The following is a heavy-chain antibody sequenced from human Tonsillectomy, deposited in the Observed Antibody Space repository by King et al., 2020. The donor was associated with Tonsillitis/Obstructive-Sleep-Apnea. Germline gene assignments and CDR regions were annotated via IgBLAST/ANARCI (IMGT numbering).Heavy chain of an antibody. CDR1: GFTGSNAR. D-gene: IGHD4-11*01. CDR2: IKSKTDGGTA. J-gene: IGHJ2*01. CDR3: TTRAPNTVTTTVGYFDL. Sequence: VQLVESVGGLVKPGGSLSLSCAASGFTGSNARMSRVRQAPGRGLEWVGRIKSKTDGGTADYAAPVKGRVTISRDDSKNTRYLQMNSLKTEDTAVYYCTTRAPNTVTTTVGYFDLWGRGTLVTVSS. V-gene: IGHV3-15*01.